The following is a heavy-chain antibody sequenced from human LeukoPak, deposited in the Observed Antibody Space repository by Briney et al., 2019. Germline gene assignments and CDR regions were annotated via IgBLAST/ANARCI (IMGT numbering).Heavy chain of an antibody. D-gene: IGHD3-9*01. CDR3: ARWSNDWEFDY. J-gene: IGHJ4*02. CDR1: GFTFSSSW. CDR2: IKEDGNEE. V-gene: IGHV3-7*05. Sequence: GGSLRLSCAASGFTFSSSWMTWVRQAPGKGLEWVAHIKEDGNEEYYVDSVKGRFTISRDNAKNSLYLQMNSLTAEDTAVFYCARWSNDWEFDYWGQGTLVSVSS.